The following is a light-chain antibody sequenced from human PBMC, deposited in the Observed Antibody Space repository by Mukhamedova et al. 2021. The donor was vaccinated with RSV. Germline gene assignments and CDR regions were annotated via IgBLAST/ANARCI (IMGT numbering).Light chain of an antibody. Sequence: WYQHRVHGKAPKLLIYATSSLQSGVSSRFSGSGSGTDFTLTISSLQPEDFATYYCLQDYNYPLTFGGGTKVEIK. J-gene: IGKJ4*01. V-gene: IGKV1-6*01. CDR2: ATS. CDR3: LQDYNYPLT.